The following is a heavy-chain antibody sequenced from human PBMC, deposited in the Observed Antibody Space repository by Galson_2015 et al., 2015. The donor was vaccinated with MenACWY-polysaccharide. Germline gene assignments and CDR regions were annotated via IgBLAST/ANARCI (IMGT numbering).Heavy chain of an antibody. J-gene: IGHJ4*02. CDR2: IKQDGSEK. CDR1: GFTFSRYW. D-gene: IGHD4-23*01. Sequence: SLRLSCAASGFTFSRYWMSWVRRAPGKGLEWVANIKQDGSEKYYVDSVKGRFTISRDNAKNSLYLQMNSLRVEDTAVYYCARHGGYYFDYWGQGALVTVSS. CDR3: ARHGGYYFDY. V-gene: IGHV3-7*01.